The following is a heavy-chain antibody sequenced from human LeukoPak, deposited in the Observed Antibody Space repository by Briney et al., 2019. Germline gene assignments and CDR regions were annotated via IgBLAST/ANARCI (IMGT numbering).Heavy chain of an antibody. CDR1: GFTFSRYW. D-gene: IGHD3-10*01. J-gene: IGHJ6*03. CDR2: IRYDGSNK. Sequence: GGSLRLSCAASGFTFSRYWMSWVRQAPGKGLEWVAFIRYDGSNKYYADSVKGRFTISRDNSKNTLYLQMNSLRAEDTAVYYCAKGSSGSYPYYYYYYMDVWGKGTTVTISS. CDR3: AKGSSGSYPYYYYYYMDV. V-gene: IGHV3-30*02.